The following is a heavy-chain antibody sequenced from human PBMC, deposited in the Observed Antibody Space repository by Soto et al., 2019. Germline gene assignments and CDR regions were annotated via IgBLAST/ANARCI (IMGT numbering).Heavy chain of an antibody. V-gene: IGHV4-59*08. CDR2: INYDGYS. Sequence: QVQLQESGPGLVKPSETLSLTCTVSGCSITNYYCSWFRQPPGKGLEWIGYINYDGYSAYNLSLTWRVTVSMDASKTQFSLILESVTATDTAVYYCARHGFGPIHGLVDVWGPGTTVSVSS. J-gene: IGHJ6*02. D-gene: IGHD3-10*01. CDR1: GCSITNYY. CDR3: ARHGFGPIHGLVDV.